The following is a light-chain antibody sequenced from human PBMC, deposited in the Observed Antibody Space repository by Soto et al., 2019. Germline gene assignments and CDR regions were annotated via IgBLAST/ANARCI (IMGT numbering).Light chain of an antibody. CDR2: EVR. CDR3: CSYTISATRV. V-gene: IGLV2-14*01. Sequence: QSALTQPASVSGSPGQSITISCSGTTNDIGGYNYVSWYQHHPGKVPQVIIYEVRNRPSGVSNRFSGSKSGNTASLTISGLQAEDEADYYCCSYTISATRVFGGGTKLTVL. CDR1: TNDIGGYNY. J-gene: IGLJ3*02.